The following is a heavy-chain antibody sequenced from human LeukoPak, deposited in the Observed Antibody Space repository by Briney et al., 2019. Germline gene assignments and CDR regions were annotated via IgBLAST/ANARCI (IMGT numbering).Heavy chain of an antibody. J-gene: IGHJ4*02. D-gene: IGHD2-15*01. CDR2: INPSTGST. V-gene: IGHV1-46*01. CDR1: GYTFTNNH. CDR3: ARGLCSGGNCYPYFDS. Sequence: GASVKVSCKASGYTFTNNHIHWVRQAPGQGLEWMGIINPSTGSTTYAQKFQDRVTMTTDMSTSTVHMELSSLRSEDTAVYHCARGLCSGGNCYPYFDSWGQGTLATVSS.